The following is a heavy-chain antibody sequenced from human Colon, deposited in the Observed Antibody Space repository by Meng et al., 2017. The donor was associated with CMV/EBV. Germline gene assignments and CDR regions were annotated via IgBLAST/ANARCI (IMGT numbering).Heavy chain of an antibody. V-gene: IGHV5-51*01. J-gene: IGHJ6*02. D-gene: IGHD3-3*01. Sequence: GSLRLSCKGSGYSFTSYWIGWVRQMPGKGLEWMGIIYPGDSDTRYSPSFQGQVTISADKSISTAYLQWSSLKASDTAMYYCARRSGRDFWSGYSSYYYYGMDVWGQGTTVTVSS. CDR3: ARRSGRDFWSGYSSYYYYGMDV. CDR1: GYSFTSYW. CDR2: IYPGDSDT.